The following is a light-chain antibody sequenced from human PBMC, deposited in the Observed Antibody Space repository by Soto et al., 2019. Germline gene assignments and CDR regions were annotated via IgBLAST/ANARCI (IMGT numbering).Light chain of an antibody. CDR1: QSVSTY. CDR3: QQRSNWPSLT. J-gene: IGKJ4*01. Sequence: EVVLTQSPATLSLSPGERATLSCRASQSVSTYLAWYQQRPGQAPRLLIYDAFTRATGIPARFSGSGSGTDFTLTISSLEPEYFAVYYCQQRSNWPSLTFGGGTKVEI. CDR2: DAF. V-gene: IGKV3-11*01.